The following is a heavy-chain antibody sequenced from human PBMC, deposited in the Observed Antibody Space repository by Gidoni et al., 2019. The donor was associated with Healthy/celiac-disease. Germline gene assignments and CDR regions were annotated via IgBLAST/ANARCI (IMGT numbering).Heavy chain of an antibody. CDR3: ARAAWFGELLNL. CDR2: ISSSSSYI. V-gene: IGHV3-21*01. D-gene: IGHD3-10*01. CDR1: GFTFSSYS. J-gene: IGHJ4*02. Sequence: EVQLVESGGGLVKPRGSLRLSCAASGFTFSSYSMNWVRQAPGKGLEWVSSISSSSSYIYYADSVKGRFTISRDNAKNSLYLQMNSLRAEDTAVYYCARAAWFGELLNLWGQGTLVTVSS.